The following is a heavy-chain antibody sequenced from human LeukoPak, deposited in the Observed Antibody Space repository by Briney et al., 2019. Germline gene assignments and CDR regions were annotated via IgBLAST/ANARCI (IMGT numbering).Heavy chain of an antibody. CDR2: INHSGST. J-gene: IGHJ4*02. Sequence: SETLSLTCAVYGGSFSGYYWSWIRQPPGKGLEWIGEINHSGSTNYNPSLKSRVTISVDTSKNQFSLKLSSVTAADTAVYYCARGEYGSWSYHYFDYWGQGTLVTVSS. D-gene: IGHD3-10*01. CDR1: GGSFSGYY. CDR3: ARGEYGSWSYHYFDY. V-gene: IGHV4-34*01.